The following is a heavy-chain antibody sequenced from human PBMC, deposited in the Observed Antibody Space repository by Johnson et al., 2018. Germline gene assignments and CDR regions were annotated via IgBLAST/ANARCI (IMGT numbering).Heavy chain of an antibody. J-gene: IGHJ3*02. CDR1: GFTFRKYS. CDR3: PKDRWEGTTGDAFDI. V-gene: IGHV3-23*04. Sequence: VQLVQSGGGLVQPGGSLRLSCAASGFTFRKYSMSWVRQAPGRGLEWVSTISGSDDSTYYADSVKGRFTISRDKSDNTLYLQMNSLRAEDTAIYYCPKDRWEGTTGDAFDIWGQGTMVTVSS. CDR2: ISGSDDST. D-gene: IGHD1/OR15-1a*01.